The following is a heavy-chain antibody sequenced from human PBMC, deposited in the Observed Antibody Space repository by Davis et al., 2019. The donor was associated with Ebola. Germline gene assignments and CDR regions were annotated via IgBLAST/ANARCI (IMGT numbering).Heavy chain of an antibody. J-gene: IGHJ5*02. CDR3: ARHPGTYGSGSYYKGEYWFDP. CDR2: IYPGDSDT. V-gene: IGHV5-51*01. D-gene: IGHD3-10*01. CDR1: GYSFTSYW. Sequence: GESLKISCKGSGYSFTSYWIGWVRQMPGKGLEWMGIIYPGDSDTRYSPSFQGQVTISADKSISTAYLQWSSLKASDTAMYYCARHPGTYGSGSYYKGEYWFDPWGQGTLVTVSS.